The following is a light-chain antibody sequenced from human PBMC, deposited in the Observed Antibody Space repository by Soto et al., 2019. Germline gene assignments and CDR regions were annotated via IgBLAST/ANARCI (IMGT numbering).Light chain of an antibody. CDR2: AAS. CDR3: QQLNIYPWT. CDR1: QGISSY. J-gene: IGKJ1*01. Sequence: DIPLTQSPSFLSASVGDRVTLTCRASQGISSYLAWYQQKPGKAPKLLIYAASTLQSGVPSRFSGSGSGTEFTLTISSLQPEDFATYYCQQLNIYPWTFGQGTKVEIK. V-gene: IGKV1-9*01.